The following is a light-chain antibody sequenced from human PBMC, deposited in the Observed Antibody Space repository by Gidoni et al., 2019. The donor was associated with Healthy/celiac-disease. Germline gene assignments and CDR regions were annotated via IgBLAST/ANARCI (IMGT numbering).Light chain of an antibody. CDR3: MQALQTPRT. CDR1: QSLLHSTGYNY. V-gene: IGKV2-28*01. Sequence: DIVMTQSPLSLPVTPGEPASLSCRSSQSLLHSTGYNYLDWYLQKPGQSPQLLIYLGSNRASGVPDRFSVSGSGTDFTLKISRVEAEDVGVYYCMQALQTPRTFGQGTKVEIK. CDR2: LGS. J-gene: IGKJ1*01.